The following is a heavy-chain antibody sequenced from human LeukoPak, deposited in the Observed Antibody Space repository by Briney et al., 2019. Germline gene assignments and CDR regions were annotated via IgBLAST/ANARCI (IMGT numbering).Heavy chain of an antibody. J-gene: IGHJ5*02. D-gene: IGHD1-26*01. CDR2: IYSGGST. Sequence: GGSLRLSCAASGFTVSSIYMSWVRQAPGKGLEWVSVIYSGGSTYYADSVKGRFTISRDNSKNTPYLQMNSLRAEDTAVYYCARDPKGVGAWDWFDPWGQGTLVTVSS. V-gene: IGHV3-53*05. CDR1: GFTVSSIY. CDR3: ARDPKGVGAWDWFDP.